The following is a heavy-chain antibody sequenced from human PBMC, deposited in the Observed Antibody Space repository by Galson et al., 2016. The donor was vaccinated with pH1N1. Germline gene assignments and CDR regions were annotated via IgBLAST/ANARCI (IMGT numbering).Heavy chain of an antibody. CDR2: VKQDGSEK. V-gene: IGHV3-7*01. CDR3: ARVRDGGYQDY. CDR1: GFTFNNHW. D-gene: IGHD5-12*01. J-gene: IGHJ4*02. Sequence: SLRLSCAASGFTFNNHWMAWARQAPGKGLEWVAYVKQDGSEKYYVGSVKGRFSISRDNAKNSVYLQMNSLRAEDTATYYCARVRDGGYQDYWGQGALVAVSS.